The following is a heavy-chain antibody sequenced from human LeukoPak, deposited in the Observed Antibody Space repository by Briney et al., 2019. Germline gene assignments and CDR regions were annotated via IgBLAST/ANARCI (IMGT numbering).Heavy chain of an antibody. CDR1: GYTFTGYY. CDR2: INPNSGGT. V-gene: IGHV1-2*04. Sequence: GASVKVSCKASGYTFTGYYMHWVRQAPGQGLEWMGWINPNSGGTNYAQKFQGWVTMTRDTSISTAYMELSRLRSDDTAVYYCARYCSSTSCPNDAFDIWGQGTMVTVSS. CDR3: ARYCSSTSCPNDAFDI. D-gene: IGHD2-2*01. J-gene: IGHJ3*02.